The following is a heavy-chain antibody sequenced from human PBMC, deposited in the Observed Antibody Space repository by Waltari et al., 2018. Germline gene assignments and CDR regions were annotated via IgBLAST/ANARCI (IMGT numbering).Heavy chain of an antibody. CDR3: AHSLCLGYCSGGSWTYFDY. CDR2: IYWNDDK. Sequence: QITLKESGPTLVKPTQTLTLTCTFSGFSLSTSGVGVGWIRQPPGKALEWLALIYWNDDKRYSPSLKSRLTITKDTSKNQVVLTMTNMDPVDTATYYCAHSLCLGYCSGGSWTYFDYWGQGTLVTVSS. D-gene: IGHD2-15*01. V-gene: IGHV2-5*01. J-gene: IGHJ4*02. CDR1: GFSLSTSGVG.